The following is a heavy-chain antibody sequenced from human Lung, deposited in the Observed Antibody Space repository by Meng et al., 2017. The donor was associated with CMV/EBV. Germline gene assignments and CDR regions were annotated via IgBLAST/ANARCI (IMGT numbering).Heavy chain of an antibody. CDR3: ARGEGYQLLLSGP. D-gene: IGHD2-2*01. V-gene: IGHV4-39*07. CDR1: GGSISSSSYY. CDR2: IYYSGST. Sequence: SXTXSLXXTVSGGSISSSSYYWGWIRQPPGKGLEWIGSIYYSGSTYYNPSLKSRVTISVDTSKNQFSLKLSSVTAADTAVYYCARGEGYQLLLSGPWGQGXLVTVSS. J-gene: IGHJ5*02.